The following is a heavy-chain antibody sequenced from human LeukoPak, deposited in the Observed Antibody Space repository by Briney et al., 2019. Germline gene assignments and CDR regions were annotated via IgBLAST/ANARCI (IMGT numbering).Heavy chain of an antibody. J-gene: IGHJ4*02. D-gene: IGHD6-19*01. V-gene: IGHV4-31*03. CDR1: GGSISSGGYY. CDR2: IYYSGST. CDR3: ARDSRRAVAGTSVDY. Sequence: SETLSLTCTVSGGSISSGGYYWSWTRQHPGKGLEWIGYIYYSGSTYYNPSLKSRVTISVDTSKNQFSLKLSSVTAADTAVYYCARDSRRAVAGTSVDYWGQGTLVTVSS.